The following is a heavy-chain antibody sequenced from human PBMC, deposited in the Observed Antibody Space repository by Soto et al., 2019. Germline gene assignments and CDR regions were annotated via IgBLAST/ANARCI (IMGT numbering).Heavy chain of an antibody. V-gene: IGHV3-53*01. Sequence: EVQVVESGGGLIQPGGSVRLSCAVSGFTVTINYMSWVRQAPGKGLEWVSVIYTGGTTFYADSVKGRFTISRDTSRNTLYLQMNSLRGDDTAVYYCHGYGHWGQGTLVTVSS. CDR3: HGYGH. CDR2: IYTGGTT. J-gene: IGHJ4*02. CDR1: GFTVTINY. D-gene: IGHD5-12*01.